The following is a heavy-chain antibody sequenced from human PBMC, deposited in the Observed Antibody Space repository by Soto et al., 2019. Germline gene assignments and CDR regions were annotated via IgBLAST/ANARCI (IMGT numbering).Heavy chain of an antibody. D-gene: IGHD2-15*01. Sequence: PGESLKISRKGPGYSFTSYWIGWVRQMPGKGLGWMGIIYPGDSDTRYSPSFQGQVTISADKSISTAYLQWSSLKASDTAMYYCARRQKGGSGGSCYYYYGMDVWGQGTTVTVSS. CDR1: GYSFTSYW. CDR2: IYPGDSDT. J-gene: IGHJ6*02. V-gene: IGHV5-51*01. CDR3: ARRQKGGSGGSCYYYYGMDV.